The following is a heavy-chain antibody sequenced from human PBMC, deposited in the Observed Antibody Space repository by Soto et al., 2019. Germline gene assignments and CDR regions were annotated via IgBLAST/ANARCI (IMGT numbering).Heavy chain of an antibody. CDR3: ARVVTFPPYYYYGMDV. D-gene: IGHD3-22*01. CDR1: GYSFTSYW. Sequence: PGESLKISCKGSGYSFTSYWISWVRQMPGKGLEWMGRIDPSDSYTNYSPSFQGHVTISADKSISTAYLQWSSLKASDTAMYYCARVVTFPPYYYYGMDVWGQGTTVTVSS. J-gene: IGHJ6*02. CDR2: IDPSDSYT. V-gene: IGHV5-10-1*01.